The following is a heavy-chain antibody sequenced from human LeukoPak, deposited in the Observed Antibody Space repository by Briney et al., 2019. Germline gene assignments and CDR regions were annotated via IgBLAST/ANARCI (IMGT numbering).Heavy chain of an antibody. CDR2: FDPEDGET. D-gene: IGHD6-19*01. CDR3: ATALMAYSSGWYDY. CDR1: GYTLTELS. V-gene: IGHV1-24*01. Sequence: ASVKVSCKVSGYTLTELSMHWVRQAPGKGLEWMGGFDPEDGETIYAQKFQSRVTMTEDTSTDTAYMELSSLRSEDTAVYYCATALMAYSSGWYDYWGQGTLVTVSS. J-gene: IGHJ4*02.